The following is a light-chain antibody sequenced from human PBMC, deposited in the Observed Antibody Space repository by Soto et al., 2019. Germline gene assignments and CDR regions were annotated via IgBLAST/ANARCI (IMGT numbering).Light chain of an antibody. J-gene: IGLJ2*01. CDR1: NTDVGQDKS. CDR3: SSYTSSSTVV. CDR2: EVS. V-gene: IGLV2-14*01. Sequence: QSALTQPASVSGSRGQSIIISCVGRNTDVGQDKSVSWYQQHPGKAPKLMIYEVSNRPSGVSNRFAGSKSGNTASLTISGLQDEDEADYYCSSYTSSSTVVFGGGTQLTVL.